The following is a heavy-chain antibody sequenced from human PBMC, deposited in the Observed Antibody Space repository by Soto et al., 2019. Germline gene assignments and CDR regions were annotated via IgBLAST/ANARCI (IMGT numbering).Heavy chain of an antibody. D-gene: IGHD5-12*01. J-gene: IGHJ4*02. CDR2: IKQDGSAQ. Sequence: GGSLRLSCAASGFTFSSYWMTWVRQAPGKGLEWVANIKQDGSAQYYVDSVKGRFTISRDNAGNSLYLQMNSLRAEDTAVYYCATEGLRNGYDPLDSWGQGTPVTVSS. CDR3: ATEGLRNGYDPLDS. V-gene: IGHV3-7*01. CDR1: GFTFSSYW.